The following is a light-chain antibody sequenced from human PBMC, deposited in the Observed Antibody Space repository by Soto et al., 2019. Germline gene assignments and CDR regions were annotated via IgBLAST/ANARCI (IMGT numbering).Light chain of an antibody. CDR3: QQYGNSPT. V-gene: IGKV3-20*01. CDR2: DTS. J-gene: IGKJ1*01. Sequence: EIVLTQSPGTLSLSPGERATLSCRASQSVSSSYLAWYQQKPGQAPRLLIYDTSNRATGIPDRFSGSKSGTDFTLTISRLEPEDFAVYYCQQYGNSPTFGQGTKV. CDR1: QSVSSSY.